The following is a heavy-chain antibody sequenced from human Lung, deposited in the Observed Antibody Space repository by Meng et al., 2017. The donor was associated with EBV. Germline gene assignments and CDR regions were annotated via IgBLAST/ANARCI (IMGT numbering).Heavy chain of an antibody. CDR1: CGSISSNIR. CDR2: IDNSGST. J-gene: IGHJ4*02. D-gene: IGHD1-26*01. Sequence: VLLQAPGPGTGKPSVTLSPTCGVSCGSISSNIRWTWVRQPPGKGLEWIGDIDNSGSTNYNPSLNSRISISSDKSKNHFSLKVNSVTAADTAVYYCARGKQDAWELLAYWGQGALVTVSS. V-gene: IGHV4-4*02. CDR3: ARGKQDAWELLAY.